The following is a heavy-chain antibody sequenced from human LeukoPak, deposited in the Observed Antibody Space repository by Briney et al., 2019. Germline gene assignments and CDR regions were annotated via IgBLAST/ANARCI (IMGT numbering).Heavy chain of an antibody. CDR2: ISSSSSYI. CDR3: ARGGIMITFGGVNEDDY. Sequence: GGSLRLSCAASGFTFSSYSMNWVRQAPGKGLEWVSSISSSSSYIYYADSVKGRFTISRDNAKNSLYLQMNSLRAEDAAVYYCARGGIMITFGGVNEDDYWGQGTLVTVSS. J-gene: IGHJ4*02. D-gene: IGHD3-16*01. CDR1: GFTFSSYS. V-gene: IGHV3-21*01.